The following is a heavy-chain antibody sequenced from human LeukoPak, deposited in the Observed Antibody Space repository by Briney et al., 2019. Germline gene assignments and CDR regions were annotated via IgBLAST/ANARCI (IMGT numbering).Heavy chain of an antibody. CDR3: AKAGRNSGWVFDP. Sequence: TGGSLRLSCAASEFTFSSYGMHWVRQAPGKGLEWVAFIRYDGSDKYYADSVKGRFIISRDNSKNTLYLQMNSLRAEDTAVYYCAKAGRNSGWVFDPWGQGTLVTVSS. CDR2: IRYDGSDK. J-gene: IGHJ5*02. V-gene: IGHV3-30*02. D-gene: IGHD5-12*01. CDR1: EFTFSSYG.